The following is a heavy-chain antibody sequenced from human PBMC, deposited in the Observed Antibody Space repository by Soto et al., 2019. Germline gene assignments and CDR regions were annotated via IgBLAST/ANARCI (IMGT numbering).Heavy chain of an antibody. D-gene: IGHD4-17*01. CDR1: GGSISNYY. CDR3: ERRSTTGPFVQ. J-gene: IGHJ4*02. Sequence: PSETLSLTCTVSGGSISNYYWNWIRQPPGKGLEWIGYIYYSGSTNYNPSLKSRISISVDTSKNQLSLKLSSVTAADTAVYSCERRSTTGPFVQWGQGTLVTVSS. CDR2: IYYSGST. V-gene: IGHV4-59*01.